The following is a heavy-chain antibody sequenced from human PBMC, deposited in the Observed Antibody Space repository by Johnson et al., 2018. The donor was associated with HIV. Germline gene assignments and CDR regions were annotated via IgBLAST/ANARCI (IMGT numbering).Heavy chain of an antibody. J-gene: IGHJ3*02. D-gene: IGHD2-21*02. V-gene: IGHV3-23*04. CDR3: AKVRCGGDCLDAFDI. CDR1: GFTFSSYA. CDR2: ISGSAGIT. Sequence: MLLVESGGGLVQRGGSLRLSCIASGFTFSSYAMSWVRQAPGKGLEWVSAISGSAGITYYADSVEGRFTISRDNSRNMLYLQMNSLRTEDTAVYYCAKVRCGGDCLDAFDIWGQGTMVTVSS.